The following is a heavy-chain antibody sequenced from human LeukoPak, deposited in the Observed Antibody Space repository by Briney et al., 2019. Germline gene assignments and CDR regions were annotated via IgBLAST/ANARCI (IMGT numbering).Heavy chain of an antibody. D-gene: IGHD3-22*01. V-gene: IGHV4-4*02. CDR2: IYYSGST. J-gene: IGHJ3*02. CDR3: ARLRDSSGYFDAFDI. Sequence: SGTLSLTCAVSGGSISSSNWWSWVRQPPGKGLEWIGYIYYSGSTNYNPSLKSRVTISVDASKNQFSLKLSSVTAADTAVYYCARLRDSSGYFDAFDIWGQGTMVTVSS. CDR1: GGSISSSNW.